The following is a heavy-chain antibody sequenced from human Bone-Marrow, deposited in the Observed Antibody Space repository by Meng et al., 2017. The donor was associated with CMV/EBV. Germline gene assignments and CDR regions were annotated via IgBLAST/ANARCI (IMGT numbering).Heavy chain of an antibody. CDR3: AREEGVSSSSADPFDY. V-gene: IGHV1-18*01. Sequence: ASVKVSCKASGYTFTSYGISWVRQAPGQGLEWMGWISAYNGNTNYAQKFQGRVTMTRDTSISTAYMELSRLRSDDTAVYYCAREEGVSSSSADPFDYWGQGTLVTVSS. J-gene: IGHJ4*02. D-gene: IGHD6-6*01. CDR2: ISAYNGNT. CDR1: GYTFTSYG.